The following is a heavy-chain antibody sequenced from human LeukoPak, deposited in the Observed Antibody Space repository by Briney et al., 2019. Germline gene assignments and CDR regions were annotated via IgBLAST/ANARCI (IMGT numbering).Heavy chain of an antibody. CDR2: VDPEDGET. J-gene: IGHJ6*03. Sequence: VKVSCKVSGYTFTDYYMHWVQQAPGKGLEWMGLVDPEDGETIYAEKFQGTVTITADTSTDTAYMELSSLRSEDTAVYYCATWADCSSTSCYTSYYYYMDVWGKGTTVTVSS. V-gene: IGHV1-69-2*01. CDR3: ATWADCSSTSCYTSYYYYMDV. CDR1: GYTFTDYY. D-gene: IGHD2-2*02.